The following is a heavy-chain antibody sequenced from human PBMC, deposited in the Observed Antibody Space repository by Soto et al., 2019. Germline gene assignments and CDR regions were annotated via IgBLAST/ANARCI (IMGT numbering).Heavy chain of an antibody. CDR1: GFTFRSYV. V-gene: IGHV3-30*19. CDR3: ARWGTAGGLDV. CDR2: TSYDGSNK. D-gene: IGHD3-16*01. J-gene: IGHJ4*02. Sequence: QVQLVESGGGVVQPGTSLRLSCVGSGFTFRSYVIHWVRQAPGKGLEWVALTSYDGSNKYYDDSVKGRFTISRDNSRNPVGPQMDRLGLEDHGLYSCARWGTAGGLDVWGQGTLVSV.